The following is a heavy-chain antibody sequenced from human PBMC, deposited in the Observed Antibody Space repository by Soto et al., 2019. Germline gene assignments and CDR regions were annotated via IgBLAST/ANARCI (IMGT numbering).Heavy chain of an antibody. CDR3: ARDGEGSGSYYLDAFDI. CDR2: IYYSGST. D-gene: IGHD3-10*01. J-gene: IGHJ3*02. V-gene: IGHV4-59*01. Sequence: PSETLSLTCTVSGGSISSYYWSWIRQPPGKGLEWIGYIYYSGSTNYNPSLKSRVTISVDTSKNQPSLKLSSVTAADTAVYYCARDGEGSGSYYLDAFDIWGQGTMVTVSS. CDR1: GGSISSYY.